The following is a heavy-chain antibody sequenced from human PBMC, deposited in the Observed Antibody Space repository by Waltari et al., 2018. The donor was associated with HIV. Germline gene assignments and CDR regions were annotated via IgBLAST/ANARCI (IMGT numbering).Heavy chain of an antibody. CDR1: GYSFTSYW. D-gene: IGHD4-17*01. Sequence: EVQLVQSGAEVKKPGESLRISCKGSGYSFTSYWISWVRQMPGKGLEWMGRIDPSDSYTNYSPSFQGHVTISADKSISTAYLQWSSLKASDTAMYYCARIPDGEDTVTPPDYWGQGTLVTVSS. CDR2: IDPSDSYT. CDR3: ARIPDGEDTVTPPDY. V-gene: IGHV5-10-1*01. J-gene: IGHJ4*02.